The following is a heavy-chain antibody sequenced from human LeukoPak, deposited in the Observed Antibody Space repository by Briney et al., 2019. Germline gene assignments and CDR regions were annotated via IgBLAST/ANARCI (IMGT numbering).Heavy chain of an antibody. V-gene: IGHV4-59*01. CDR3: ARDIVVVVAATPDYYYYMDV. CDR2: IYYSGST. Sequence: SETLSLTCTVSGGSISSYYWSWIRQPPGKGLEWIGYIYYSGSTNYNPSLKSRVTISVDTSKNQFSLKLSSVTAADTAVYYCARDIVVVVAATPDYYYYMDVWGKGTTVTVSS. D-gene: IGHD2-15*01. J-gene: IGHJ6*03. CDR1: GGSISSYY.